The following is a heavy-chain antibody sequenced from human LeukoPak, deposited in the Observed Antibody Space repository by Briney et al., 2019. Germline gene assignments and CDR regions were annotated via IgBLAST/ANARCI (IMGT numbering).Heavy chain of an antibody. Sequence: SETLSLTCSVSGGSISNYYWNWLRQPPGKGLEWIGSISYSGSTNYNPSLESRVTISVDTSKNQISLKLSSVTAADTAVYYCAGGYYYMDVWGKGTTVTISS. V-gene: IGHV4-59*01. J-gene: IGHJ6*03. CDR1: GGSISNYY. CDR3: AGGYYYMDV. CDR2: ISYSGST.